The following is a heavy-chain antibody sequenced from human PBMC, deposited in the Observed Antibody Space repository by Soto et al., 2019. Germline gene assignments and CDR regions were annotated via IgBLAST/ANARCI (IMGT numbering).Heavy chain of an antibody. D-gene: IGHD1-26*01. CDR3: AHRYGGNYYRWYFDS. CDR1: GFSLGTSGAG. CDR2: ISWKDEK. Sequence: VSGPTLVNPTQTLTVTCTVSGFSLGTSGAGVGWIRQSPGKAPEWLALISWKDEKRYNPGLKSRLTITKDTSKNQVVLTMTDLDPVDTATYFCAHRYGGNYYRWYFDSWGQGTLVTVSS. J-gene: IGHJ4*02. V-gene: IGHV2-5*01.